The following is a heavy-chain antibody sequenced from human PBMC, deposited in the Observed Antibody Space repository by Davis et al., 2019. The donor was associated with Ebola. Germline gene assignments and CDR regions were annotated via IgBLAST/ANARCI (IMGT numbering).Heavy chain of an antibody. CDR1: GFTFSSYS. CDR3: ARGVLYYYDSSGYYNWFDP. CDR2: INSDGSST. D-gene: IGHD3-22*01. V-gene: IGHV3-74*01. J-gene: IGHJ5*02. Sequence: GESLKISCAASGFTFSSYSMNWVRQAPGKGLVWVSRINSDGSSTSYADSVKGRFTISRDNAKNTLYLQMNSLRAEDTAVYYCARGVLYYYDSSGYYNWFDPWGQGTLVTVSS.